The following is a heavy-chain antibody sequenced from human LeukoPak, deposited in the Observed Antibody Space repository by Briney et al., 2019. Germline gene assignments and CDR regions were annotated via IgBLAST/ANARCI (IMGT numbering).Heavy chain of an antibody. J-gene: IGHJ4*02. CDR1: GLSFSNNY. CDR3: ARGRGLGVVSPYFDY. CDR2: IYGGGRT. V-gene: IGHV3-53*01. D-gene: IGHD3-3*01. Sequence: GGSLRLSCVVSGLSFSNNYIIWVRQAPGNGLERVSVIYGGGRTSHSASVRGRFTISRDNSKNIVSLQMNNLRAEDTAVYYCARGRGLGVVSPYFDYWGQGTLVTVSS.